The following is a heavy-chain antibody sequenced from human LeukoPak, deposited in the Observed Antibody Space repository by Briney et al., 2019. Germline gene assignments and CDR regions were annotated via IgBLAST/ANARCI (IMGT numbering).Heavy chain of an antibody. CDR1: GFTFSSYG. J-gene: IGHJ2*01. Sequence: GGSLRLSCAASGFTFSSYGMHWVRQAPGKGLEWVAVISYDGSNKYYADSVKGRFTISRDNSKNTLYLQMNSLRAEDTDVYYCAKDLEMATITYWYFDLWGRGTLVTVSS. CDR3: AKDLEMATITYWYFDL. D-gene: IGHD5-24*01. V-gene: IGHV3-30*18. CDR2: ISYDGSNK.